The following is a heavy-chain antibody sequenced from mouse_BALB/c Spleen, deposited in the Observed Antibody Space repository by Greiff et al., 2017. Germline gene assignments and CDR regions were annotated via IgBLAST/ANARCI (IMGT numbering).Heavy chain of an antibody. Sequence: EVQLQQSGPELVKPGASVKISCKASGYSFTGYYMHWVKQSHVKSLEWIGRINPYNGATSYNQNFKDKASLTVDKSSSTAYMELHSLTSEDSAVYYCARSGTMITTGGYAMDYWGQGTSVTVSS. J-gene: IGHJ4*01. D-gene: IGHD2-4*01. CDR2: INPYNGAT. V-gene: IGHV1-31*01. CDR3: ARSGTMITTGGYAMDY. CDR1: GYSFTGYY.